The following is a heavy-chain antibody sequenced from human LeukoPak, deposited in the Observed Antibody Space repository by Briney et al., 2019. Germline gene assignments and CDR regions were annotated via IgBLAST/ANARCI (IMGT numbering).Heavy chain of an antibody. CDR1: GGSISSSSYY. Sequence: PSETLSLTCTVSGGSISSSSYYWGWIRQPPGKGLEWIGSIYYSGSTYYNPSLKSRVTISVDTSKNQFSLKLSSVTAADTAVYYCARHHKYDFWSGYHIDYWGQGTLVTVSS. J-gene: IGHJ4*02. V-gene: IGHV4-39*07. CDR3: ARHHKYDFWSGYHIDY. D-gene: IGHD3-3*01. CDR2: IYYSGST.